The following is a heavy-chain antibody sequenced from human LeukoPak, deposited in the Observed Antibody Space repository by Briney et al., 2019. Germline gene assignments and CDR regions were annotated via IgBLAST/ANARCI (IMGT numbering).Heavy chain of an antibody. CDR3: ARGYYDNSGHYFFDF. J-gene: IGHJ4*02. Sequence: SQTLSLTCAISGDSVSTNSAAWNWIRQSPSRGLEWLGRTNYKSKWYNDYAVFVKSRVTIKPDTSKNQFSLQLSSATPEDTAVYYCARGYYDNSGHYFFDFWGQGTLVTVSS. CDR2: TNYKSKWYN. V-gene: IGHV6-1*01. CDR1: GDSVSTNSAA. D-gene: IGHD3-22*01.